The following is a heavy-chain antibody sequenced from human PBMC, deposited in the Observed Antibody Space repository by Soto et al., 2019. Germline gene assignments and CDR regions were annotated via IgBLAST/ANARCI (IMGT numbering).Heavy chain of an antibody. CDR1: GGSISSYY. V-gene: IGHV4-59*01. CDR2: LYNTGST. CDR3: ARDLWGYCGADCYPLDV. Sequence: QVRLQESGPGLVKPSETLSLTCTVSGGSISSYYWSWIRQPPGKGLEWIGYLYNTGSTSYNPSLKRRVTISEDTSKNQFSLKLNAVTAADTAVYYCARDLWGYCGADCYPLDVWGQGTTVTVSS. D-gene: IGHD2-21*02. J-gene: IGHJ6*02.